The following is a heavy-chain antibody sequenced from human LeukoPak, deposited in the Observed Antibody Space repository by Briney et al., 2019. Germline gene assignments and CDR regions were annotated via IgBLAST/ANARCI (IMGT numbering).Heavy chain of an antibody. V-gene: IGHV3-23*01. D-gene: IGHD4-17*01. Sequence: PGGSLRLSCTASGFSFRTYIMAWVRQVPGKGLEWISAISGDAITTYYAVPVKGRFTISRDNFRNTLSLQMGSLRADDSAVYYCAKDASPYSNYGVRWFDSWGQGTLVTVSS. CDR1: GFSFRTYI. CDR3: AKDASPYSNYGVRWFDS. CDR2: ISGDAITT. J-gene: IGHJ5*01.